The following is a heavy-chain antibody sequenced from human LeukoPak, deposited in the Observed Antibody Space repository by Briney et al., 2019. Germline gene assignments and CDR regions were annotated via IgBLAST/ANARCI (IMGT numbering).Heavy chain of an antibody. CDR1: GGSISSSSYY. V-gene: IGHV4-39*01. Sequence: SETLSLTCTVSGGSISSSSYYWGWIRQPPGKGLEWIGSIYYSGSTYYNPSLKSRVTISVDTSKNQFSLKLSSVTAADTAVYYCARRYIVAGTTYWGQGTLVTASS. CDR3: ARRYIVAGTTY. CDR2: IYYSGST. J-gene: IGHJ4*02. D-gene: IGHD5-12*01.